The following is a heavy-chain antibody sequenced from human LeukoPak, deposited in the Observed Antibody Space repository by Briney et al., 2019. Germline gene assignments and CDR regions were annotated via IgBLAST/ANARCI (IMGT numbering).Heavy chain of an antibody. CDR2: ISYDGSNK. Sequence: GGSLRLSCAASGFTFSSYAMHWVRQAPGKGLEWVAVISYDGSNKYYADSVKGRFTISRDNSKNTLYLQMNSLRAEDTAVYYCARDDTYTAWGQGTLVTVSS. CDR1: GFTFSSYA. V-gene: IGHV3-30-3*01. J-gene: IGHJ5*02. D-gene: IGHD3-16*01. CDR3: ARDDTYTA.